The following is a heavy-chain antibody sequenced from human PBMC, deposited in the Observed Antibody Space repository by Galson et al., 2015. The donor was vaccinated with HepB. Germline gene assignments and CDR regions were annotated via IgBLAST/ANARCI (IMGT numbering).Heavy chain of an antibody. CDR3: VRESYI. D-gene: IGHD3-10*01. J-gene: IGHJ4*02. V-gene: IGHV3-7*01. CDR1: GFTFSDKS. Sequence: SLRLSCAASGFTFSDKSLSWVRQAPGKGLEWVAKMKEDGSVKYYVDSVRGRFTISTDNAEHSLHLQMNSLRVEDSAVYYCVRESYIWGQGALVTVSS. CDR2: MKEDGSVK.